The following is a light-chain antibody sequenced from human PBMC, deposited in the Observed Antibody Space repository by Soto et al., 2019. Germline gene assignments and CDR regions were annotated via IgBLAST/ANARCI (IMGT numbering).Light chain of an antibody. J-gene: IGKJ4*01. CDR1: QSISSW. Sequence: DIQMTQSPSTLSASVGDRVTITCRASQSISSWLAWYQQKPGKAPKLLIYDASSFESGVPSRFSGSGSGTEFTLTISSLQPDDFATYDGQQYTSYPLTFGGGTKVEIK. V-gene: IGKV1-5*01. CDR2: DAS. CDR3: QQYTSYPLT.